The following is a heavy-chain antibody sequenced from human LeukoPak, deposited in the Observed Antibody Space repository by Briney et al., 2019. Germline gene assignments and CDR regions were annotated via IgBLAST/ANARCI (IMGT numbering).Heavy chain of an antibody. Sequence: RPGGSLRLSCAASGFTFSSYAMHWVRQAPGKGLEWVAVISYDGSNKYYADSVKGRFTISRDNSKNTLYLQMNSLRAEDTAVYYCADSSGYHTPVVDWGQGTLVTVSS. J-gene: IGHJ4*02. CDR2: ISYDGSNK. V-gene: IGHV3-30*04. D-gene: IGHD3-22*01. CDR3: ADSSGYHTPVVD. CDR1: GFTFSSYA.